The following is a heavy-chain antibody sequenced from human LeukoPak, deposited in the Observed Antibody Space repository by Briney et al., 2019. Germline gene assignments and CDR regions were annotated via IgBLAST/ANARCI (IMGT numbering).Heavy chain of an antibody. CDR3: AREMGYSSSWSTFQH. CDR1: GDSISRNTYY. D-gene: IGHD6-13*01. J-gene: IGHJ1*01. V-gene: IGHV4-39*07. CDR2: VYYSGGT. Sequence: SETLSLTCIVSGDSISRNTYYWAWIRQPPGKGLEWIGSVYYSGGTYYNPSLESRVTISVDTSKNQVSLKVNSVTAADTAMYYCAREMGYSSSWSTFQHWGQGSLVTVSS.